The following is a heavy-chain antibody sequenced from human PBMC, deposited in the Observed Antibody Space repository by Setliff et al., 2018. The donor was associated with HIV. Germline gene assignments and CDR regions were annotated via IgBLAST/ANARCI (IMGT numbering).Heavy chain of an antibody. V-gene: IGHV4-34*01. CDR2: INHSGST. Sequence: LTCAVSGGSFSDNYWNWIRQPPGKGLEWIGEINHSGSTKYSPSLKSRVSISVDTSKNQFSLKLNSVTAADTAMYYCARDGGSSGWYFVLGYSDYWGPGTLVTVSS. D-gene: IGHD6-19*01. CDR1: GGSFSDNY. J-gene: IGHJ4*02. CDR3: ARDGGSSGWYFVLGYSDY.